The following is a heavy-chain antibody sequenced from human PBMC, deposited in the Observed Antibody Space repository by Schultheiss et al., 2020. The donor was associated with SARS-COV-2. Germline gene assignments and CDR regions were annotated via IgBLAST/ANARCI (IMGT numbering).Heavy chain of an antibody. CDR3: ARDNTLVRGVITYYYFDY. CDR1: GGSISSGGYY. CDR2: INHSGNT. Sequence: SETLSLTCTVSGGSISSGGYYWSWIRQPPGKGLEWIGEINHSGNTNYNPSLKSRVTISIDTSKNQFSLKLSSVTAADTAVYYCARDNTLVRGVITYYYFDYWGQGTLVTVSS. V-gene: IGHV4-61*08. J-gene: IGHJ4*02. D-gene: IGHD3-10*01.